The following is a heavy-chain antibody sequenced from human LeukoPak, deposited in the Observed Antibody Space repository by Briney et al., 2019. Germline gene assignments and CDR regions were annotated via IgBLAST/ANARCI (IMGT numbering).Heavy chain of an antibody. CDR3: ARGASRRGYYDSSGYKYNWFDP. D-gene: IGHD3-22*01. J-gene: IGHJ5*02. Sequence: SETLSLTCTVSGGSISSYYWNWLRQPPGKGLEWIGYIYYSGSTNYNPSLKSRVTISVDTSKNQFSLKLSSVTAADTAVYYCARGASRRGYYDSSGYKYNWFDPWGQGTLVTVSS. CDR2: IYYSGST. CDR1: GGSISSYY. V-gene: IGHV4-59*01.